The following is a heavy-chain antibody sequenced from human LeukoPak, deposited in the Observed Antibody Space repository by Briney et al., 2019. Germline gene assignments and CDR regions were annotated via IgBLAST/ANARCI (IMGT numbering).Heavy chain of an antibody. J-gene: IGHJ4*02. CDR3: ARDLAYSRLDY. V-gene: IGHV3-7*01. CDR2: INPDGNKK. D-gene: IGHD5-18*01. Sequence: PGGSLRLSCAVSGLTFSSSWMDWVRQAPGKGLEWVASINPDGNKKYSADSVKGRFTISRDNAENSLYLQMNRLRVEDTAFYYCARDLAYSRLDYWGQGMLVTVSS. CDR1: GLTFSSSW.